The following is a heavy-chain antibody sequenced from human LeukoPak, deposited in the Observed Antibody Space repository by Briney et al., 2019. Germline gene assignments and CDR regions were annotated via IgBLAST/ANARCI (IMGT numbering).Heavy chain of an antibody. J-gene: IGHJ5*02. Sequence: GASVKVSCKASGGTFSSYAISWVRQAPGQGLEWMGGIIPIFGTANYAQKFQGRVTITTDESTSTAYMELSSLRSEDTAVYYCASALDLPTQGNWFDPWGQGTLVTVSS. CDR2: IIPIFGTA. CDR1: GGTFSSYA. CDR3: ASALDLPTQGNWFDP. V-gene: IGHV1-69*05. D-gene: IGHD3-3*01.